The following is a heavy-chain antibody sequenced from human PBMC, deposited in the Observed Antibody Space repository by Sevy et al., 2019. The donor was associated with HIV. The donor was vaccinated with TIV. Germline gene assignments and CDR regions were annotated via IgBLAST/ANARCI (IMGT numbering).Heavy chain of an antibody. Sequence: GGSLRLSCAASEFTFSNYYMTWIRQAPGKGLEWISYISGRSSYTNYADSVRGRFTISRDNAKNLLYLQMNSLRVEDTAVYYCARSGSNYADYYFDYWGHGTLVTVSS. CDR2: ISGRSSYT. J-gene: IGHJ4*01. D-gene: IGHD4-17*01. CDR3: ARSGSNYADYYFDY. V-gene: IGHV3-11*06. CDR1: EFTFSNYY.